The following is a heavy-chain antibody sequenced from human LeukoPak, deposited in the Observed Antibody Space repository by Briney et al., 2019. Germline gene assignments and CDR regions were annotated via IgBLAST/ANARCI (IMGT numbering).Heavy chain of an antibody. CDR3: ARVEHGDYDY. Sequence: SGGSLRLSCAASGFTFSSYSMNWVRQAPGKGLEWVSPISSSSSYIYYTDSVKGRFTISRDNAKNSLYLQINSLRAEDTAVYYCARVEHGDYDYWGQGTLVTVSS. J-gene: IGHJ4*02. CDR2: ISSSSSYI. CDR1: GFTFSSYS. D-gene: IGHD4-17*01. V-gene: IGHV3-21*01.